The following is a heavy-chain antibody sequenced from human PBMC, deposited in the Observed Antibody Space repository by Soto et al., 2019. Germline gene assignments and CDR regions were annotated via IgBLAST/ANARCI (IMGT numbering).Heavy chain of an antibody. CDR1: GYSFTGYW. D-gene: IGHD6-25*01. CDR2: IYLGDSDT. Sequence: PGESLKISCKGSGYSFTGYWIGWVRQMPGKGLEWMGIIYLGDSDTRYSPSFQGQVTISADKSISTAYLQWSSLKASDTAMYYCARLGFSGDYYYGMDVWGQGTTVTVSS. V-gene: IGHV5-51*01. J-gene: IGHJ6*02. CDR3: ARLGFSGDYYYGMDV.